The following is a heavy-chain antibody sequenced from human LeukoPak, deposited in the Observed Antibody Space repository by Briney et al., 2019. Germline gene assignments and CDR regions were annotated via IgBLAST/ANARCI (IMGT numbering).Heavy chain of an antibody. V-gene: IGHV3-64*02. D-gene: IGHD2-2*02. CDR2: IASNGGTK. CDR1: GFSFNTYT. J-gene: IGHJ4*02. Sequence: GGSLRLSRAASGFSFNTYTMRWVRQAPGKGLECVAGIASNGGTKYYADSVKGRFTISRDNFKNTVYLQMDSLRTEDMAVYYCAREYCTTNNCYNWGLGYWGLGTLVTVSS. CDR3: AREYCTTNNCYNWGLGY.